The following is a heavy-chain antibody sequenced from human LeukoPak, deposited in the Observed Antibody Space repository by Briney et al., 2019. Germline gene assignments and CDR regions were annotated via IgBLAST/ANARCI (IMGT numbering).Heavy chain of an antibody. V-gene: IGHV1-18*01. CDR3: ARVKEAGVAVHNWFDP. J-gene: IGHJ5*02. D-gene: IGHD6-19*01. Sequence: ASVKVSCKASGYTFTSYGISWVRQAPVHGLEWMGWISAYNGNTNYAQKLQGRVTMTTDTSTSTAYMELSSLRSEDTAVYYCARVKEAGVAVHNWFDPWGQGTLVTVSS. CDR2: ISAYNGNT. CDR1: GYTFTSYG.